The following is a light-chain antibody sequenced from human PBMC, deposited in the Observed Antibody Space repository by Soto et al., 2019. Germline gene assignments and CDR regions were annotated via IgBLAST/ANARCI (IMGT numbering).Light chain of an antibody. CDR3: QSYDSSFVL. CDR1: SSDVGGYNY. V-gene: IGLV2-14*01. J-gene: IGLJ2*01. CDR2: EVS. Sequence: QSALTQPASVSGSPGQSITISCTGTSSDVGGYNYVSWYQQHPGKAPKLMIYEVSNRPSGVSNRFSGSKSDNTASLTISGLQTEDEADYYCQSYDSSFVLFGGGTKLTVL.